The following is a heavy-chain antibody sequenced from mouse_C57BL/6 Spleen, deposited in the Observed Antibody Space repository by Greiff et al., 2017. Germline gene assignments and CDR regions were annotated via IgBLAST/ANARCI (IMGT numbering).Heavy chain of an antibody. D-gene: IGHD2-3*01. CDR1: GYTFTSYG. CDR2: IYPRSGNT. Sequence: VKLQQSGAELARPGASVKLSCKASGYTFTSYGISWVKQRTGQGLEWIGEIYPRSGNTYYNEKFKGKATLTADKSSSTAYMELRSLTSEDSAVYFCANIYDGYRFFDYWGQGTTLTVSS. J-gene: IGHJ2*01. V-gene: IGHV1-81*01. CDR3: ANIYDGYRFFDY.